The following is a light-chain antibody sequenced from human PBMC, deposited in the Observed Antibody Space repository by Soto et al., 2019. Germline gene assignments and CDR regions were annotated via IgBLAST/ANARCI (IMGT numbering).Light chain of an antibody. Sequence: DIQMTQSPSTLSASEGDRVTVTCRASQIIGSWVAWYQQKPGKAPNHLIYKASTLENGVSSRFSGTGSGREFTLPISSLQPDDFAPYYCQQYSPYSARTFGQGTKVEVK. J-gene: IGKJ1*01. CDR1: QIIGSW. CDR3: QQYSPYSART. V-gene: IGKV1-5*03. CDR2: KAS.